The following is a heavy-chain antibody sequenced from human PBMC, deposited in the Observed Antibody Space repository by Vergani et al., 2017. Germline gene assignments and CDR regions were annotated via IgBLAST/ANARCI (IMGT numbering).Heavy chain of an antibody. CDR1: GYPITNGGFS. D-gene: IGHD3-16*02. Sequence: QLQLQESGSGLVKPSQTLSLTCAVSGYPITNGGFSWNWIRQPPGKGPEWIGYIFPSGNSDYNPSLKTRVSISLDKSKNQFSLWVNSVTAADTAVYFCARSSLRALVGYYYYRDVWGKGKTVVVSS. V-gene: IGHV4-30-2*01. CDR3: ARSSLRALVGYYYYRDV. J-gene: IGHJ6*03. CDR2: IFPSGNS.